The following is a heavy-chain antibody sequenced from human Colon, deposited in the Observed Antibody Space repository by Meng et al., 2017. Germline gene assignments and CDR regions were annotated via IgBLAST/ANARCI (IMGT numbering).Heavy chain of an antibody. V-gene: IGHV4-34*01. Sequence: SETLSLTCAVYGGSFSGYYWSWIRQPPGKGLEWIGEINHSGSTNYNPSLKSRVTISVDTSKNQFSLKLSSVTAADTAVYYCARVPYDFWSGYYCAFDIWGQGTMVTVSS. CDR2: INHSGST. CDR1: GGSFSGYY. J-gene: IGHJ3*02. D-gene: IGHD3-3*01. CDR3: ARVPYDFWSGYYCAFDI.